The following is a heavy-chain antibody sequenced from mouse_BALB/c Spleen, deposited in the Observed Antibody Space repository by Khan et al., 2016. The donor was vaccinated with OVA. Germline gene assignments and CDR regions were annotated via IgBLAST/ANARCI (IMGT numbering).Heavy chain of an antibody. Sequence: EVELVESGGDLVKPGGSLKFSCAASGFTFSSYSMPWVRQTPDQRLEWVATISTGGDYTYYSDNFKGRVTISRDNAKNTLYLQMSSLKSEDTAMYYCASHLTGSFAYWGQGTLVTVSA. D-gene: IGHD4-1*01. V-gene: IGHV5-6*01. CDR1: GFTFSSYS. J-gene: IGHJ3*01. CDR3: ASHLTGSFAY. CDR2: ISTGGDYT.